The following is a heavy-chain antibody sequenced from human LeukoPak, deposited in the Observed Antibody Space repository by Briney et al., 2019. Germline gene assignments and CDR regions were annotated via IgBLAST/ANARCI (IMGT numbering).Heavy chain of an antibody. CDR2: IYTSGST. V-gene: IGHV4-4*07. D-gene: IGHD2-15*01. CDR1: GGSISSYC. Sequence: SETLSLTCTVSGGSISSYCWSWIRQPAGKGLEWIGRIYTSGSTNYNPSLKSRVTMSVDTSKNQFSLKLSSVTAADTAVYYCARGGDCSGGSCLPPFFFYYYYMDVWGKGTTVTVSS. CDR3: ARGGDCSGGSCLPPFFFYYYYMDV. J-gene: IGHJ6*03.